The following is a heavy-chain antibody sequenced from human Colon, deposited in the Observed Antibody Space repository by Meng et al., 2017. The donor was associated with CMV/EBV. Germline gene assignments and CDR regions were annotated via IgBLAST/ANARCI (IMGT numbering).Heavy chain of an antibody. CDR2: IDHTGST. J-gene: IGHJ4*02. Sequence: QVQLQQWVAGLLKPSETLSLTCALYGGSFSPYYWSWIRQSPGKGLEWIAEIDHTGSTNYNPSLKSRVTISIDTSNSHFSLNLTSATAADTAVYYCARGGGTPIRGVLPFDFWGQGTLVTVSS. CDR1: GGSFSPYY. D-gene: IGHD3-10*01. V-gene: IGHV4-34*01. CDR3: ARGGGTPIRGVLPFDF.